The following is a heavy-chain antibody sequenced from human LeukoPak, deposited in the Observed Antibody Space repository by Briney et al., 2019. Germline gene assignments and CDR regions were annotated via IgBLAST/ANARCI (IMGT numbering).Heavy chain of an antibody. CDR2: ISSSGSTI. Sequence: PGGSLRLSCAASGFTFSDYYMSWIRQAPGKGPEWVSYISSSGSTIYYADSVKGRSTISRDNAKNSLYLQMNSLRAEDTAVYYCVREAYCGGDCYPGVPDYWGQGTLVTVSS. V-gene: IGHV3-11*04. D-gene: IGHD2-21*01. CDR1: GFTFSDYY. CDR3: VREAYCGGDCYPGVPDY. J-gene: IGHJ4*02.